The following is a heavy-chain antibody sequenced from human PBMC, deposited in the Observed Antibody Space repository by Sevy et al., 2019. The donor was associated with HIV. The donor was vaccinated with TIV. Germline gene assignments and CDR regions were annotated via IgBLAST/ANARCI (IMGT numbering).Heavy chain of an antibody. V-gene: IGHV5-51*01. D-gene: IGHD4-17*01. Sequence: GESLKISCKGSGYNFISYWIGWVRQMPGRGLEWMGIIYPDDSDTRYRPSFQGQVTISVDKSINTAYLQWSSLKASDTAMYYCARHHASYGVTGYYYYYGLDVWGQGTTVTVSS. CDR3: ARHHASYGVTGYYYYYGLDV. CDR1: GYNFISYW. J-gene: IGHJ6*02. CDR2: IYPDDSDT.